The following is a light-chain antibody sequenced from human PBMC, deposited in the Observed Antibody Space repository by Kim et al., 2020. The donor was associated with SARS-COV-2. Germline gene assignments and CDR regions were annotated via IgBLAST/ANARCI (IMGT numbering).Light chain of an antibody. V-gene: IGKV3-15*01. CDR3: QQYNNWPYT. J-gene: IGKJ2*01. CDR1: QSVSSN. Sequence: VYPGQRATLSCRASQSVSSNLAWYQQKPGQAPRLLIYGASTRATGIPARFSGSGSGTEFTLTISSLQSEDFAVYYCQQYNNWPYTFGQGTKLEI. CDR2: GAS.